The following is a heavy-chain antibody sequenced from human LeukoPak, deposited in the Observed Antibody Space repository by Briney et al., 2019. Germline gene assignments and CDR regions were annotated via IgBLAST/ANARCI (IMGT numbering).Heavy chain of an antibody. D-gene: IGHD6-13*01. CDR3: ARKGGSSSWYGDLGYFDY. Sequence: SETLSLTCTVPGGSISSYYWSWIRQPPGKGLEWIGYIYTSGSTNYNPSLKSRVTISVDTSKNQFSLKLSSVTAADTAVYYCARKGGSSSWYGDLGYFDYWGQGTLVTVSS. CDR2: IYTSGST. V-gene: IGHV4-4*09. J-gene: IGHJ4*02. CDR1: GGSISSYY.